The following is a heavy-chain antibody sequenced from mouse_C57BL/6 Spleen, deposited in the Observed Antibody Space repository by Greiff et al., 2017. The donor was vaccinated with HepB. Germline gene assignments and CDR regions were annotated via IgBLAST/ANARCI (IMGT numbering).Heavy chain of an antibody. J-gene: IGHJ1*03. CDR1: GYAFSSSW. D-gene: IGHD1-1*01. CDR3: ARCLYYYDSNSWYFDV. CDR2: IYPGDGDT. V-gene: IGHV1-82*01. Sequence: VQLQQSGPELVKPGASVKISCKASGYAFSSSWMNWVKQRPGKGLEWIGRIYPGDGDTNYNGKFKGKATLTADKSSSTAYMQLSSLTSEDSAVYFCARCLYYYDSNSWYFDVWGTGTTVTVSS.